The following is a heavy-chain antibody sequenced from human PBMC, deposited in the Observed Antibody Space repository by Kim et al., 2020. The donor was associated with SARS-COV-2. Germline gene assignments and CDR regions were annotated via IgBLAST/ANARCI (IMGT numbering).Heavy chain of an antibody. J-gene: IGHJ6*02. V-gene: IGHV3-21*01. D-gene: IGHD2-2*03. CDR1: GFTFSSYS. CDR3: ASGYCSSTSCYAGSYYYGMDV. Sequence: GGSLRLSCAASGFTFSSYSMNWVRQAPGKGLEWVSSISSSSSYIYYADSVKGRFTISRDNAKNSLYLQMNSLRAEDTAVYYCASGYCSSTSCYAGSYYYGMDVWGQGTTVTVSS. CDR2: ISSSSSYI.